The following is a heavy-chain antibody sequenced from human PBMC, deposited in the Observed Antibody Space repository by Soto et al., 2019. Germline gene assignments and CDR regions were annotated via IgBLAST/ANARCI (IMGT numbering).Heavy chain of an antibody. D-gene: IGHD2-15*01. CDR1: GFTFSSYS. CDR2: ISSSSSYI. CDR3: ARVYEYCSGGSCYSDYYYGMDV. J-gene: IGHJ6*02. Sequence: GGSLRLSCAASGFTFSSYSMNWVRQAPGKGLEWVSSISSSSSYIYYADSVKGRFTISRDNAKNSLYLQMNSLRAEDTAVYYCARVYEYCSGGSCYSDYYYGMDVWGQGTTVTVSS. V-gene: IGHV3-21*01.